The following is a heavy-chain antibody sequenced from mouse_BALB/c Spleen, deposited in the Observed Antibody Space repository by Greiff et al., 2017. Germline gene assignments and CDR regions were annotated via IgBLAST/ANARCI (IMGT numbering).Heavy chain of an antibody. J-gene: IGHJ2*01. D-gene: IGHD1-1*01. CDR3: ARREYYYGSSYFDY. CDR1: GFTFSSYG. CDR2: INSNGGST. V-gene: IGHV5-6-3*01. Sequence: VQLKESGGGLVQPGGSLKLSCAASGFTFSSYGMSWVRQTPDKRLELVATINSNGGSTYYPDSVKGRFTISRDNAKNTLYLQMSSLKSEDTAMYYCARREYYYGSSYFDYWGQGTTLTVPS.